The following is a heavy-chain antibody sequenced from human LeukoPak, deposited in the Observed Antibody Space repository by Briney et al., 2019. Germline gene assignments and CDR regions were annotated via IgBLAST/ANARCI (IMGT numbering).Heavy chain of an antibody. J-gene: IGHJ4*02. D-gene: IGHD3-10*01. V-gene: IGHV1-8*03. Sequence: ASVKVSCKASGYSFTNYGITWVRQAPGQGLEWMGWISPYNGNTNYAQKFQGRVTITRNTSISTAYMELSSLRSEDTAVYYCARGSPGESDFDYWGQGTLVTVSS. CDR2: ISPYNGNT. CDR1: GYSFTNYG. CDR3: ARGSPGESDFDY.